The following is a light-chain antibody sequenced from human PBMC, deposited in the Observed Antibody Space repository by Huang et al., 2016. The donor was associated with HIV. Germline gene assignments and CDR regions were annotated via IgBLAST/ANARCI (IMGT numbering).Light chain of an antibody. CDR3: QQYNDWPSYT. Sequence: EIVMTQSPATLSVSPGERATLSCRASQSIAGNLAWYQQRAGQAPRLLIYGASARSIGIPARFSGSVSGTEFTLTISSRQSEDFAVYYCQQYNDWPSYTFGQGAKLEIK. CDR1: QSIAGN. CDR2: GAS. V-gene: IGKV3-15*01. J-gene: IGKJ2*01.